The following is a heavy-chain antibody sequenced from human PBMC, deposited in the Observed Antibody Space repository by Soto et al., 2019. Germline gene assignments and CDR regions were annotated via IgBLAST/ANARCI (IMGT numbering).Heavy chain of an antibody. CDR2: IFYSDSF. CDR3: ARAPETPPMFGVVRPYFFDF. J-gene: IGHJ4*02. D-gene: IGHD3-3*01. V-gene: IGHV4-31*03. CDR1: GGSISSGGSY. Sequence: QVQLQESGPGLVKSSQTLSLTCTVSGGSISSGGSYWSWIRQRPGKGLEWIGYIFYSDSFYYTPSLKGRVVILADTSKNQFTLTLSSVTDADTAVYYCARAPETPPMFGVVRPYFFDFWGQGTLVTVSS.